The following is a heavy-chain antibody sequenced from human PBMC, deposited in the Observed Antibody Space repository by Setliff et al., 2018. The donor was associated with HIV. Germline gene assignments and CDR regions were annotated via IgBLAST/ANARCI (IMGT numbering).Heavy chain of an antibody. Sequence: QPGGSLRLSCAASGFTFSSYAMSWVRQTPGKGLEWVAFLRYDGTTRYHADSVKGRFTISRDNSKNTLYLQMSRLRNEDTAVYYCVKAGDPTGFFYFYLDVWGKGTSVTVSS. CDR3: VKAGDPTGFFYFYLDV. CDR1: GFTFSSYA. D-gene: IGHD2-21*02. J-gene: IGHJ6*03. CDR2: LRYDGTTR. V-gene: IGHV3-30*02.